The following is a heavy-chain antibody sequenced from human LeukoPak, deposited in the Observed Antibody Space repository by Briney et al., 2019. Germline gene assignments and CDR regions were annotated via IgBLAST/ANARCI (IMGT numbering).Heavy chain of an antibody. Sequence: GGSLRLSCVASGFTFNSYGMHWARQAPGKGLEWVAFIRYDGSNQSYTDSVRGRFTISRDNSKKMIHLQMNSLRAEDTAVYYCAKGGDYGSGTYPLWGQGTLVTVSS. CDR1: GFTFNSYG. CDR2: IRYDGSNQ. J-gene: IGHJ4*02. V-gene: IGHV3-30*02. D-gene: IGHD3-10*01. CDR3: AKGGDYGSGTYPL.